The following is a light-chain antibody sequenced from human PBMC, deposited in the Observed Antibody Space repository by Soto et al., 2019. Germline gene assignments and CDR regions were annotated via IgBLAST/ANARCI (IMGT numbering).Light chain of an antibody. CDR3: SSYTSSSTQV. V-gene: IGLV2-14*01. CDR2: EVI. Sequence: QSVLTQPASVSGSPGQSITISCTGTNTDVGTYNYVSWYQQHPGKAPKLLIYEVINRPSGVSNRFSGSKSGNTVSLTISGLQAEDEADYYCSSYTSSSTQVFGGGTKLTVL. CDR1: NTDVGTYNY. J-gene: IGLJ3*02.